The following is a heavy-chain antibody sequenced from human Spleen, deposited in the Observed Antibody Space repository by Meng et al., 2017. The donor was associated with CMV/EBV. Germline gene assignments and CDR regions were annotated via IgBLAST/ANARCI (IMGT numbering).Heavy chain of an antibody. CDR2: ISGSGGST. J-gene: IGHJ4*02. Sequence: GGSLRLSCAASGFTFSDYYMTWVRQAPGKGLEWVSAISGSGGSTYYADSVKGRFTISRDNSKNTLYLQMNSLRAEDTAVYYCAKAAGSSGWYPFDYWGQGTLVTVSS. D-gene: IGHD6-19*01. CDR3: AKAAGSSGWYPFDY. CDR1: GFTFSDYY. V-gene: IGHV3-23*01.